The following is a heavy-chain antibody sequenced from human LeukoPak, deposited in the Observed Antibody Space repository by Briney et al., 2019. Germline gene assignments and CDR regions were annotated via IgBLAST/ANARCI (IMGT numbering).Heavy chain of an antibody. J-gene: IGHJ4*02. CDR2: INHSGST. D-gene: IGHD3-10*01. CDR1: GGSFSGYY. V-gene: IGHV4-34*01. CDR3: ARGKNMVRGVIRPLFDY. Sequence: KTSETLSLTCAVYGGSFSGYYWSWIRQPPGKGLEWIGEINHSGSTNYNPSLKSRVTISVDTSKNQFSLKLSSVTAADTAVYYCARGKNMVRGVIRPLFDYWGQGTLVTVSS.